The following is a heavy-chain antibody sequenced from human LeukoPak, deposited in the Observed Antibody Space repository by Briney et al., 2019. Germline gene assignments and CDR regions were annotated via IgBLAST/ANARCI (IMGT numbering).Heavy chain of an antibody. CDR2: INSDGRST. Sequence: GGSLRLSCAASGFTFNTYWMHWVRQAPGKGLMWVSRINSDGRSTSYADSVKGRFTISRENAKNTLYLQMNSLRAEDTALYYCARDQAAAGTSPFDYWGQGTLVTVSS. V-gene: IGHV3-74*01. CDR1: GFTFNTYW. D-gene: IGHD6-13*01. CDR3: ARDQAAAGTSPFDY. J-gene: IGHJ4*02.